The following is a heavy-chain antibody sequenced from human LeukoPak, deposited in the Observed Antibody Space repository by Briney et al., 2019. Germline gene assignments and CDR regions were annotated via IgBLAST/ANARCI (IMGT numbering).Heavy chain of an antibody. Sequence: SETLSLTCTVSGGSISSYYWSWIRQPAGKGLEWIGRIYTSGSTNYNPSLKSRVTMSVDTSKNLFSLKLSSVTAADTAVYYCARDAYYYDSSEAFDIWGQGTMVTVFS. V-gene: IGHV4-4*07. CDR3: ARDAYYYDSSEAFDI. CDR2: IYTSGST. CDR1: GGSISSYY. J-gene: IGHJ3*02. D-gene: IGHD3-22*01.